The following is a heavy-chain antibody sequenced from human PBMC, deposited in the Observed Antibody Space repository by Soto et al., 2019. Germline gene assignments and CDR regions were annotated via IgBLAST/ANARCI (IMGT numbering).Heavy chain of an antibody. D-gene: IGHD2-2*01. CDR3: ASSQGSITILEIDYYYYSGMDV. Sequence: QVQLVQSGAEVKKPGSSVKVSCKASGGTFGSYAISWVRQAPGQGLEWMGGIIPITATANYAQKFQGRVTITTDDSTSTASTELSSPRSEDTAVYYCASSQGSITILEIDYYYYSGMDVWGQGTTVTVSS. CDR1: GGTFGSYA. CDR2: IIPITATA. V-gene: IGHV1-69*01. J-gene: IGHJ6*02.